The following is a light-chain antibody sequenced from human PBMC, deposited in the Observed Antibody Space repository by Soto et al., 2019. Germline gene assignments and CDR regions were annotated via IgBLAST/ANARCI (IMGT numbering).Light chain of an antibody. CDR3: KQYNSYWT. V-gene: IGKV1-5*03. CDR1: QSISSW. CDR2: KAS. Sequence: EIQMTQSPSTLSASVGDRVTITCRASQSISSWLAGYQQKPGKAPKVLIYKASSLESGVPSRVSGSGSGTEFTLTISSLQPDYFATYYCKQYNSYWTFGQGTKVEIK. J-gene: IGKJ1*01.